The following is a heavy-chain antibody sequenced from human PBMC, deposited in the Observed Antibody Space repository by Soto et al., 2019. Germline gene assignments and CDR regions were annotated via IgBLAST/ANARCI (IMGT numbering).Heavy chain of an antibody. J-gene: IGHJ3*02. CDR1: RYTFTGYY. CDR3: ARDQYQHHAFDI. V-gene: IGHV1-2*02. CDR2: INPNSGGT. Sequence: SGEVSCKASRYTFTGYYMHWVRQAPGQGLEWMGWINPNSGGTNYAQKFQGRVTMTRDTSISTAYMELSRLRSDDTAVYYCARDQYQHHAFDIWGQGTMVTVSS.